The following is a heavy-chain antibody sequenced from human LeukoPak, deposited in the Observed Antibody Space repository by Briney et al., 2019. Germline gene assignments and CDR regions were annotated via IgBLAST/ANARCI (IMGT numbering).Heavy chain of an antibody. J-gene: IGHJ6*03. CDR2: ISGTGGSS. D-gene: IGHD3-10*01. Sequence: GGSLRLSCTVSGFTVSSDSMSWVRQAPGKGLEWVSDISGTGGSSYYADSVKGRFTISRDNSKNTLYLQMNSLKGDDTAVYYCAKDSAFYYIDVWDKGTTVIISS. V-gene: IGHV3-23*01. CDR1: GFTVSSDS. CDR3: AKDSAFYYIDV.